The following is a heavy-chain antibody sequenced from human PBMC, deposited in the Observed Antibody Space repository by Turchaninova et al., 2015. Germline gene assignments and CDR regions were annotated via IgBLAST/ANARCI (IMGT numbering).Heavy chain of an antibody. CDR3: AHGTTQKAFDF. V-gene: IGHV2-5*02. CDR2: IYWEDDK. CDR1: GFSLSTGGVG. D-gene: IGHD1-1*01. Sequence: QIPLKASGPTLVKPTQTLPLTCPFPGFSLSTGGVGGGWTRQPPGKAQEWLALIYWEDDKRYSPSLKSRLTITKDTSKNQVVLTMTNMDPVDTATYYCAHGTTQKAFDFWGQGTMVTVSS. J-gene: IGHJ3*01.